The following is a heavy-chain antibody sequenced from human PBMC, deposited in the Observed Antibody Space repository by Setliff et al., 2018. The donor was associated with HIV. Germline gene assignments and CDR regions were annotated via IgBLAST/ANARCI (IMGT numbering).Heavy chain of an antibody. CDR2: IHHSGGT. Sequence: PSETLSLTCTVSYGSISGHYWTWIRQPPGKGLEWIGYIHHSGGTQYNPSLKSRVTMSIDKSKKHFSLRLSAVTAADTAVYYCAASVADYGKGGGMGYWGQGTLVTVS. CDR1: YGSISGHY. D-gene: IGHD3-10*01. CDR3: AASVADYGKGGGMGY. J-gene: IGHJ4*02. V-gene: IGHV4-59*11.